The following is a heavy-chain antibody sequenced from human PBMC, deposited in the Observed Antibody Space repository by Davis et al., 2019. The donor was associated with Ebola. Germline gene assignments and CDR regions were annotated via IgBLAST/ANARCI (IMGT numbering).Heavy chain of an antibody. CDR1: GGSFSGYY. J-gene: IGHJ4*02. D-gene: IGHD6-19*01. CDR2: INHSGST. Sequence: MPGGSLRLSCAVYGGSFSGYYWSWIRQPPGKGLEWIGEINHSGSTNYNPSLKSRVTISVDTSKNQFSLKLSSVTAADTAAYYCVRDGWGSLFDSWGQGTLVTVSS. CDR3: VRDGWGSLFDS. V-gene: IGHV4-34*01.